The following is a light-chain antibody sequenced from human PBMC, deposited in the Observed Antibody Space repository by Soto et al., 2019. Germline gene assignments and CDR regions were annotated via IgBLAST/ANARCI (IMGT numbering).Light chain of an antibody. Sequence: DIQMTQSPSTLSASVGDRVTITCRASQSISSWLAWYQQKPGKAPKLLIYDASNRATGVPARFSGSGSGTDFTLTIDSLEPEDFAVYYCQHRSSWPLTFGGGTKVDIK. J-gene: IGKJ4*01. CDR3: QHRSSWPLT. V-gene: IGKV1-5*01. CDR1: QSISSW. CDR2: DAS.